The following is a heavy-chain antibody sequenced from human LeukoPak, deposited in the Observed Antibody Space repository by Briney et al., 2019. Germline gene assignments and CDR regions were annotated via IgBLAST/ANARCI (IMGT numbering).Heavy chain of an antibody. J-gene: IGHJ3*02. CDR1: GFTFSSYW. CDR2: INQDGSEK. CDR3: ARDAMSTGGAFDI. Sequence: PGRSLRLSCAASGFTFSSYWMTWVRQAPGKGLEWVANINQDGSEKHYVDPVKGRFTISRDNAKNSLYLQMDSLRAEDTALYYCARDAMSTGGAFDIWGQGTRVTVSS. D-gene: IGHD2-8*02. V-gene: IGHV3-7*01.